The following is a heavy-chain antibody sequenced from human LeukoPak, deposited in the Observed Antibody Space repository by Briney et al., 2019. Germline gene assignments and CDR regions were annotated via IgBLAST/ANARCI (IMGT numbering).Heavy chain of an antibody. D-gene: IGHD3-3*01. CDR1: GYTFTSYG. J-gene: IGHJ5*02. CDR3: ARATGYYDFWSGYYKGVLNWFDP. Sequence: ASVTVSCKASGYTFTSYGISWVRQAPGQGLEWMGWISAYNGNTNYAQKLQGRVTITRNTSISTAYMELSSLRSEDTAVYYCARATGYYDFWSGYYKGVLNWFDPWGQGTLVTVSS. V-gene: IGHV1-18*01. CDR2: ISAYNGNT.